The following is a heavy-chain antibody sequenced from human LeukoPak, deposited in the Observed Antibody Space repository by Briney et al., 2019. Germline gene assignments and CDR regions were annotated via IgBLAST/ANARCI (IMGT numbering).Heavy chain of an antibody. CDR3: ARDLNPTHYFDY. Sequence: PSETLSLTCNVSGYSISSGYYWAWIRQAPGKGLEWIGSIYHSGYTHYNPSLKGRVTISVDTSKKDFSLKLSSVAAADTAIYYCARDLNPTHYFDYWGQGTLVTVSS. CDR2: IYHSGYT. CDR1: GYSISSGYY. V-gene: IGHV4-38-2*02. J-gene: IGHJ4*02.